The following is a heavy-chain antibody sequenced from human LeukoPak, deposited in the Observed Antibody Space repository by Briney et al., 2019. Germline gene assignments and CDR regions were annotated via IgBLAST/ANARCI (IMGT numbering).Heavy chain of an antibody. D-gene: IGHD5-12*01. Sequence: GSLRLSCAASGFTFSSYSMNWVRQAPGKGLEWVSSISSSSSYIYYADSVKGRFTISRDNAKNSLYLQMNSLRAEDTAVYYCARDTAVATSNFDYWGQGTLVTVSS. CDR2: ISSSSSYI. CDR1: GFTFSSYS. CDR3: ARDTAVATSNFDY. V-gene: IGHV3-21*01. J-gene: IGHJ4*02.